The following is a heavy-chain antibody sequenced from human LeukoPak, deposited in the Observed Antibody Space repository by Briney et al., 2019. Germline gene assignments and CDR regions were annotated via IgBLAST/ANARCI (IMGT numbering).Heavy chain of an antibody. V-gene: IGHV4-59*01. D-gene: IGHD1-14*01. J-gene: IGHJ6*03. CDR2: IYYSGST. Sequence: SETLSLTCTVSGGSISSYYWSWIRQPPGKGLEWIGYIYYSGSTNYNPSLKSRVTISVDTSKNQFSLKLSSVTAADTAVYYCARGASWDPRTPRGHMDVWGKGTTVTVSS. CDR3: ARGASWDPRTPRGHMDV. CDR1: GGSISSYY.